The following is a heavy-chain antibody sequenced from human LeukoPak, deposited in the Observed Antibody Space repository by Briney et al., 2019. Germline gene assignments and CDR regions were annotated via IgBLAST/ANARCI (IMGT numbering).Heavy chain of an antibody. J-gene: IGHJ4*02. CDR2: VYSADYT. CDR3: AKGDSYYDFCLLN. V-gene: IGHV3-53*01. CDR1: GFTASTKY. Sequence: GGSLRLSCAASGFTASTKYMTWVRQAAGKGLEWVSVVYSADYTHYADSVKGRFTISRDNSKNTLYVQMNSLRADDTAVYYCAKGDSYYDFCLLNWGQGTLVTVSS. D-gene: IGHD3-3*01.